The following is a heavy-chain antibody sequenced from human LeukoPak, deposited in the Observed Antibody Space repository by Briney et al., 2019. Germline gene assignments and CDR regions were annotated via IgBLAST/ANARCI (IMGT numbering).Heavy chain of an antibody. D-gene: IGHD4-17*01. CDR2: IKSKTDGGTT. V-gene: IGHV3-15*01. Sequence: AGGSLRLSCAASGFTFSNAWMSWVRQAPGKGLEWVGRIKSKTDGGTTDYAAPVKGRFTISRDDSKNTLYLQMNSLKTEDTAVYYCTHFIHGYGDYGFDHWGQGTLVTVSS. CDR1: GFTFSNAW. J-gene: IGHJ4*02. CDR3: THFIHGYGDYGFDH.